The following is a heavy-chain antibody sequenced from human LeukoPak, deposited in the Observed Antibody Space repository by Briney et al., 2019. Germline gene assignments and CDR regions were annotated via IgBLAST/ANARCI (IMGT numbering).Heavy chain of an antibody. CDR3: ARLYDSSGYTNWLDP. Sequence: SETLSLTCTVSGGSISSHYWSWTRQPPGKGLEWIGYIYYSGSTKYNPSLKSRVTIPVDTSENQFSLKLSSVTAADTAVYYCARLYDSSGYTNWLDPWGQGTLVTVSS. V-gene: IGHV4-59*11. D-gene: IGHD3-22*01. J-gene: IGHJ5*02. CDR1: GGSISSHY. CDR2: IYYSGST.